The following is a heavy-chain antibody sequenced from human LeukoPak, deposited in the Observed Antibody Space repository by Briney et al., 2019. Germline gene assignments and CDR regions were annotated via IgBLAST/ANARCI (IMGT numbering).Heavy chain of an antibody. D-gene: IGHD5-18*01. CDR1: GGSFSGFY. V-gene: IGHV4-34*01. J-gene: IGHJ4*02. Sequence: PSETLSLTCAVYGGSFSGFYWSWIRQPPGKGLEWIGEISHSGTTYYNPSLESRVTVSVDTSRSQFSLRLSSVTAADTAVYYCARGGLDTKRGGYFDFWGQRILVTVSS. CDR2: ISHSGTT. CDR3: ARGGLDTKRGGYFDF.